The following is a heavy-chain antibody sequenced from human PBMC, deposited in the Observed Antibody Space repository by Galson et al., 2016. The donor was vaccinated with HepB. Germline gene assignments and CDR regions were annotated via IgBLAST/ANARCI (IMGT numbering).Heavy chain of an antibody. D-gene: IGHD3-16*02. CDR1: GFTVSSNY. Sequence: SLRLSCAASGFTVSSNYMSWVRQAPGKGLEWVSIIYSGGSTYYADSVKGRFTISRDNSKNTLSLQMNSLRAEDTAVYYCARDQAFRGTYRDYYYGMDVWGKGATVTVSS. CDR3: ARDQAFRGTYRDYYYGMDV. CDR2: IYSGGST. V-gene: IGHV3-53*01. J-gene: IGHJ6*04.